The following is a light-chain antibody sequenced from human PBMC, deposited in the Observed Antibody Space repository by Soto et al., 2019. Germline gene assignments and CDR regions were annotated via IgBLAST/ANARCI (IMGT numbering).Light chain of an antibody. CDR3: QHYHGWPIT. CDR1: QSVSSH. CDR2: DAS. Sequence: EILMTQSPATLSVSPGEGATVSWRASQSVSSHLAWYQHKPGQAPRLLFYDASTRATGIPARFSGSGYGTELTLTISSLQSEDFAVYYCQHYHGWPITFGHGTRLEIK. J-gene: IGKJ5*01. V-gene: IGKV3-15*01.